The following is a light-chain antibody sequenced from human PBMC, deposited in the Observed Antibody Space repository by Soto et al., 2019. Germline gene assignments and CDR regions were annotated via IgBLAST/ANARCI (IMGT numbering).Light chain of an antibody. Sequence: IQMTQSPSSLSASVEDRVIITCRASQSISNHLNWYQQKPGKAPKLLIFAASSLQSGVPSRFSGSRSGTEFTLTVSSLQPEDFATYYCLQDHDDSWTFGQGTKVDI. CDR2: AAS. CDR1: QSISNH. J-gene: IGKJ1*01. V-gene: IGKV1-6*01. CDR3: LQDHDDSWT.